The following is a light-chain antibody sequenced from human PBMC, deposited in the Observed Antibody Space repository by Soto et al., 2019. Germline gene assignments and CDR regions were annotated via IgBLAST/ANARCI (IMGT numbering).Light chain of an antibody. Sequence: SYELTQPPSVSVSPGQTASITCSGDNLGDKYACWYQQKPGQSPVLVMYHYNERPSGIPERFSGSYSGNTATLTISGTQSMDEADYYCQAWDRRTVVFGGGTKVTVL. V-gene: IGLV3-1*01. CDR3: QAWDRRTVV. J-gene: IGLJ2*01. CDR2: HYN. CDR1: NLGDKY.